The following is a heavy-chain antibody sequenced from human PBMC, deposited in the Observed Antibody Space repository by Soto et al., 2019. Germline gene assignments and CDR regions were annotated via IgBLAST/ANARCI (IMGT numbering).Heavy chain of an antibody. CDR1: GFTFSNAW. CDR3: KRDGSGSYD. CDR2: IKSKTDARTT. V-gene: IGHV3-15*01. Sequence: EVQLVESGGGLVKPGGSLRLSCAASGFTFSNAWMSWVRQAPGKGLEWVGRIKSKTDARTTDYAAPVKGRFTISRDDSKNTMYLQMNSLKTEDTAVYYCKRDGSGSYDWGQGTLVTVSA. J-gene: IGHJ4*02. D-gene: IGHD3-10*01.